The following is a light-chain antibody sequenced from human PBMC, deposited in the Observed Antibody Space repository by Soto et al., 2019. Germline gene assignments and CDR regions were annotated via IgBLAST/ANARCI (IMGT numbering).Light chain of an antibody. V-gene: IGKV3-15*01. Sequence: EIVMTQSPATLPVSPGETATLSCRASQSVSSKLAWYQQKPGQAPRLLIYGASTRATGIPARFSGSGSGTEFTLIISSLQSEDSAVYYCQQYNSWLWTFGQGTKVDIK. CDR2: GAS. CDR1: QSVSSK. J-gene: IGKJ1*01. CDR3: QQYNSWLWT.